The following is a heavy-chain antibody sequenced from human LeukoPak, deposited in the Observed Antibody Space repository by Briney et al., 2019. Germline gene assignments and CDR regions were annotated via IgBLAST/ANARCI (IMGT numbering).Heavy chain of an antibody. Sequence: SVKVSCKASGGTFSSHAISWVRQAPGQGLEGVGGIIPIFGTTNYAQKFQGRVTITTDESTSTGYMELRRLRSDDTAVYYCARGDSGYDYGFDNWGQGTLVTVSS. D-gene: IGHD5-12*01. V-gene: IGHV1-69*05. CDR1: GGTFSSHA. CDR2: IIPIFGTT. J-gene: IGHJ4*02. CDR3: ARGDSGYDYGFDN.